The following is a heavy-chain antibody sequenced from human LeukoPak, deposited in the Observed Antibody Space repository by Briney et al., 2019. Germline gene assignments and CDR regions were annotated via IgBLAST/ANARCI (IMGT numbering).Heavy chain of an antibody. Sequence: SETLSLTCAVYGGSFSGYYWSWIRQPPGKGLEWIREINHSGSTNYNPSLKSRVTILVDTSKNQFSLKLSSVTAADTAVYYCARGHSPVTTKVSYFQHWGQGTLVTVSS. CDR3: ARGHSPVTTKVSYFQH. V-gene: IGHV4-34*01. CDR1: GGSFSGYY. J-gene: IGHJ1*01. D-gene: IGHD4-17*01. CDR2: INHSGST.